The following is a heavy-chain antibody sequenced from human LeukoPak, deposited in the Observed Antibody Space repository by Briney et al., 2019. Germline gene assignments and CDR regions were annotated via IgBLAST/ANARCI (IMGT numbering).Heavy chain of an antibody. Sequence: PGGSLRLSCAASGFTSSTYAMYWVRQAPGKGLEWVALISYDGTNKYYADSVKGRFTIARDDSKNTLYLQMNSLRAEDTAVYYCAGGRTDIVVVPATLRNYYFDYWGQGTLVTVSS. CDR2: ISYDGTNK. J-gene: IGHJ4*02. CDR1: GFTSSTYA. CDR3: AGGRTDIVVVPATLRNYYFDY. D-gene: IGHD2-2*01. V-gene: IGHV3-30*04.